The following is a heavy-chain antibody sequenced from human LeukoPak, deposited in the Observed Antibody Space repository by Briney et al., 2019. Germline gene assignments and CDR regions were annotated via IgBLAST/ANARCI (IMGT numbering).Heavy chain of an antibody. CDR2: ISYDGSNK. D-gene: IGHD6-19*01. V-gene: IGHV3-30-3*01. CDR1: GFTFSSYA. J-gene: IGHJ4*02. Sequence: GGPLRLSCAASGFTFSSYAMHWVRQAPGKGLEWVAVISYDGSNKYYADSVKGRFTISRDNSKNTLYLQMNSLRAEDTAVYYCARDVAGYFDYWGQGTLVTVSS. CDR3: ARDVAGYFDY.